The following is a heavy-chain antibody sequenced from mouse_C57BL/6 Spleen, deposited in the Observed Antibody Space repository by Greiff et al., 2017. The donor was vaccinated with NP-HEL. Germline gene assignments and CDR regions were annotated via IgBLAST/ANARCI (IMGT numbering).Heavy chain of an antibody. D-gene: IGHD1-1*01. V-gene: IGHV1-39*01. Sequence: EVQLQQSGPELVKPGASVKISCKASGYSFTDYNMNWVKQSNGKSLEWIGVINPNYGTTSYNQKFKGNATLTVDQSSSTAYMQLNSLTSEDSAVYVCASSNYYGSSYAMDYWGQGTSVTVAS. CDR3: ASSNYYGSSYAMDY. J-gene: IGHJ4*01. CDR1: GYSFTDYN. CDR2: INPNYGTT.